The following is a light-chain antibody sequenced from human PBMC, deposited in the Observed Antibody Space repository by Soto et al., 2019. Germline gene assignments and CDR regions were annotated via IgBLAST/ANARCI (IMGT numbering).Light chain of an antibody. CDR1: QSVSSTY. CDR2: GAS. Sequence: EIVLTQSPGTLSLSAGERATLSCRASQSVSSTYIAWYQQNPGRAPRLLIYGASSRATGIPDRFSGSGSGTDFTLTISRLEPEDFAVYFCQQYGRSPPFTFGQGTKVDIK. CDR3: QQYGRSPPFT. V-gene: IGKV3-20*01. J-gene: IGKJ2*01.